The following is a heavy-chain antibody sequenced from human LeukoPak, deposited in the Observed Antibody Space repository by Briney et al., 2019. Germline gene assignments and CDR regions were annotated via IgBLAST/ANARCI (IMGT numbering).Heavy chain of an antibody. V-gene: IGHV3-33*01. CDR1: GFTFSSYG. Sequence: GGSLRLSCAASGFTFSSYGMHWVRQAPVKELEWVAVIWYDGSNKYYADSVKGRFTISRDNSKNTLYLQMNSLRAEDTAVYYCARSVLSGYDFSFDYWDQGTLVTVSS. CDR3: ARSVLSGYDFSFDY. J-gene: IGHJ4*02. D-gene: IGHD5-12*01. CDR2: IWYDGSNK.